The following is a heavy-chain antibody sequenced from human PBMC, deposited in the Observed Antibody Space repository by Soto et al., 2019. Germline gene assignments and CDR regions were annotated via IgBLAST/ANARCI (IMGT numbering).Heavy chain of an antibody. V-gene: IGHV4-4*02. CDR3: ARRGARYSPFDY. CDR2: IYHTGAT. D-gene: IGHD2-15*01. J-gene: IGHJ4*02. CDR1: GGSVSSNNW. Sequence: PSATLSLTCAVSGGSVSSNNWRNWVRQPPGKGLEWIGEIYHTGATNYNPSLKSRVTISVDKSKDQVSLNLNSVTAADTAVYYCARRGARYSPFDYWGQGTLVTVSS.